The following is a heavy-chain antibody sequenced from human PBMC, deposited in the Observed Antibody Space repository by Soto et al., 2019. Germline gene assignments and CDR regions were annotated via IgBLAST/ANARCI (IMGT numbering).Heavy chain of an antibody. Sequence: QVQLQESGPGLVKPSGTLSLTCAVSGDSVSSPYYWCWVRQPPGKGLEWIGEVFHTGTTSYNPSLRRXVTISMDKSNNQFSLDLSSVTAADTAVYYGARSAGWYAVHSWGPGTLVIVSS. V-gene: IGHV4-4*02. CDR1: GDSVSSPYY. J-gene: IGHJ4*02. CDR3: ARSAGWYAVHS. CDR2: VFHTGTT. D-gene: IGHD6-19*01.